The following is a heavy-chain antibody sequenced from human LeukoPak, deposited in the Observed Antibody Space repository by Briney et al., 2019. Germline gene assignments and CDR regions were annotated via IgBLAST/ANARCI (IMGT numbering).Heavy chain of an antibody. Sequence: PSETLSLTCTVSGGSISSSSHSWGWIRQPPGKGLEWTGSIYYTGRTYYNPSLKSRVTISVDTSKNQFSLRLISVTAADTAVYFCARYLGSGLDYWGQGTLVTVSS. CDR2: IYYTGRT. J-gene: IGHJ4*02. V-gene: IGHV4-39*07. CDR3: ARYLGSGLDY. D-gene: IGHD3-10*01. CDR1: GGSISSSSHS.